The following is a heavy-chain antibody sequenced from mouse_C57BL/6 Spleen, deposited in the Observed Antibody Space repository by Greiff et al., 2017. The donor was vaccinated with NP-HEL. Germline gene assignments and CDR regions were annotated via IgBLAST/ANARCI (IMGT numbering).Heavy chain of an antibody. CDR3: ASLYYGNFGAY. Sequence: QVQLQQSGAELVMPGASVKLSCKASGYTFTSYWMHWVKQRPGQGLEWIGEIDPSDSYTNYNQKFKGKSTLTVDKSSSTAYMQLSSLTSEDAAVYCCASLYYGNFGAYWGQGTLVTVSA. J-gene: IGHJ3*01. D-gene: IGHD2-1*01. CDR1: GYTFTSYW. V-gene: IGHV1-69*01. CDR2: IDPSDSYT.